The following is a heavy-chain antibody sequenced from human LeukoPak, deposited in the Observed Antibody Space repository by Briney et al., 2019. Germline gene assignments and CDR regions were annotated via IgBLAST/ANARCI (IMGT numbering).Heavy chain of an antibody. J-gene: IGHJ1*01. D-gene: IGHD6-13*01. CDR3: ARESTAGYNSSWYGFRN. CDR2: INQDGSEK. V-gene: IGHV3-7*01. CDR1: GFTFSGYW. Sequence: SGGSLRLSCAASGFTFSGYWMSWVRQAPGKGLGWVANINQDGSEKYYVDSVKGGFTISRDNAKNSLFLQMGSLRVEDTAVYYCARESTAGYNSSWYGFRNWGQGTLVSVSS.